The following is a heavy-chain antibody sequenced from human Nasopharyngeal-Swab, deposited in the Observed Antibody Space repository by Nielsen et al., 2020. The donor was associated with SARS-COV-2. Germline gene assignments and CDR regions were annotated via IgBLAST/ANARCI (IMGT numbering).Heavy chain of an antibody. D-gene: IGHD3-22*01. V-gene: IGHV4-39*07. Sequence: SETLSLTCTVSGGSISSSSYYWGWIRQPPGKGLEWIGSIYYSGSTYYNPSLKSRVTISVDTSKNQFFLKLSSVTAADTAVYYCARVDSSGYYYVWYYGMDVWGQGTTVTVSS. CDR3: ARVDSSGYYYVWYYGMDV. J-gene: IGHJ6*02. CDR1: GGSISSSSYY. CDR2: IYYSGST.